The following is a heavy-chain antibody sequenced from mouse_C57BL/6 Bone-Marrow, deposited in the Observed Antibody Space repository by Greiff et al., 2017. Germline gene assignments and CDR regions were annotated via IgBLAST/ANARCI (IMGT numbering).Heavy chain of an antibody. CDR3: ARRNSNFYAMDY. CDR2: ISSGGSYT. CDR1: GFTFSSYG. Sequence: EVQRVESGGDLVKPGGSLKLSCAASGFTFSSYGMSWVRQTPDKRLEWVATISSGGSYTYYPDSVKGRFTISRDNAKNTLYLQMSSLKSEDTAMYYCARRNSNFYAMDYWGQGTSVTVSS. V-gene: IGHV5-6*01. D-gene: IGHD2-5*01. J-gene: IGHJ4*01.